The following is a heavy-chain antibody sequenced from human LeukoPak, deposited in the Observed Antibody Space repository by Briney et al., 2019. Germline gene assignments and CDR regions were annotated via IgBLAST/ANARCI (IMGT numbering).Heavy chain of an antibody. CDR3: ASPAHHYDFWSGDTYYFDY. D-gene: IGHD3-3*01. Sequence: SQTLSLTCTVSGGSISSSSYYWGWIRQPPGKGLEWIGSIYYSGSTYYNPSLKSRVTISVDTSKNQFSLKLSSVTAADTAVYYCASPAHHYDFWSGDTYYFDYWGQGTLVTVSS. CDR2: IYYSGST. J-gene: IGHJ4*02. CDR1: GGSISSSSYY. V-gene: IGHV4-39*01.